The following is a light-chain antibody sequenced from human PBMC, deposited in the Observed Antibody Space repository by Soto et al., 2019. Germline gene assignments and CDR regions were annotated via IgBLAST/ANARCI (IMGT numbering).Light chain of an antibody. CDR3: QQRSNWLT. J-gene: IGKJ4*01. Sequence: EIVLTQSPATLSLSPGERATLSCRASQSVSRSLAWYQQKPGQPPRLVIYSASNRATGIPARFSGSGSGTDFPLTISSLEPEDFAIYYCQQRSNWLTFGGGTKVEVK. V-gene: IGKV3-11*01. CDR1: QSVSRS. CDR2: SAS.